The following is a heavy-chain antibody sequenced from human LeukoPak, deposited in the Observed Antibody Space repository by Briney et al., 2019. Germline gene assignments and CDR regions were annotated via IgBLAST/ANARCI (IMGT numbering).Heavy chain of an antibody. D-gene: IGHD5-18*01. CDR3: ASASGYSYREGFHEY. CDR2: INHSGST. Sequence: PSETLSLTCAAYGLSFSSYYWSWVRQPPGKGLEWVGEINHSGSTNYDPSLKSRVTISLDTSKNQFSLKLSSVTAADAAVYYCASASGYSYREGFHEYWGEGTLVTVSS. CDR1: GLSFSSYY. V-gene: IGHV4-34*01. J-gene: IGHJ4*02.